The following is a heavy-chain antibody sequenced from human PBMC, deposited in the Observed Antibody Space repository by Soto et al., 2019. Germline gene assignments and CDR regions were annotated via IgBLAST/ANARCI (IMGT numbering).Heavy chain of an antibody. D-gene: IGHD1-26*01. Sequence: SETLSLTCTASGGSISSHYWSWVRQAPGKGLEWIGHIYYRGSTSYNPSLRSRITISVDTSNNQFSLKLNSVTTADTAVYYCARDGREASGMDVWGQGTKVTVSS. CDR2: IYYRGST. CDR1: GGSISSHY. J-gene: IGHJ6*02. CDR3: ARDGREASGMDV. V-gene: IGHV4-59*11.